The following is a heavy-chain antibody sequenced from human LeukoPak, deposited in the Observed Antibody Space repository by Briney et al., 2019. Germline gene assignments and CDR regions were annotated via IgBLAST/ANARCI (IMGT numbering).Heavy chain of an antibody. D-gene: IGHD6-19*01. Sequence: GGTLRLSCAASGFTFSNSGMSWVRQAPGKGLEWVSAISGSGGSTYYADSVKGRFTISRDNSKNTLYLQMNSLRAEDTAVYYCAKMRPSSGWCYDYWGQGTLVTVSS. CDR1: GFTFSNSG. CDR2: ISGSGGST. CDR3: AKMRPSSGWCYDY. V-gene: IGHV3-23*01. J-gene: IGHJ4*02.